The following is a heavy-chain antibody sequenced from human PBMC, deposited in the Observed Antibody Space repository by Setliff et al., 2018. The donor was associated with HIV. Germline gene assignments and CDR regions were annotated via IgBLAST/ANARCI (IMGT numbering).Heavy chain of an antibody. V-gene: IGHV3-21*01. CDR1: GFNFSTHT. CDR3: VSWQSGIGY. Sequence: GGSLRLSCAASGFNFSTHTMNWIRQAPGKGLEWVSSISSTGTYIYYADSMKGRFTISRDNAKNSLYLQMNSLRAEDTAVYYCVSWQSGIGYWGQGTLVTVSS. CDR2: ISSTGTYI. J-gene: IGHJ4*02.